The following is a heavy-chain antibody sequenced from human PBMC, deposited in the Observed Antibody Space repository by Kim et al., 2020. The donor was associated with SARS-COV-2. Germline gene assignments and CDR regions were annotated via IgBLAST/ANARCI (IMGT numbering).Heavy chain of an antibody. V-gene: IGHV3-30*01. J-gene: IGHJ4*02. D-gene: IGHD3-10*01. Sequence: SVKGLFTISRDNSKDTLYLQMNSLRAEDTAVYYCERAFASYGSGSYYSGGWGQGTLVTVSS. CDR3: ERAFASYGSGSYYSGG.